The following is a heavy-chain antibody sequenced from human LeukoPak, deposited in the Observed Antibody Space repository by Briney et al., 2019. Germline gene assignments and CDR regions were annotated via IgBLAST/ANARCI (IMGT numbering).Heavy chain of an antibody. CDR3: AREVVGATSPPFDY. Sequence: SETLSLTCTVSGGSISSGGYYWSWIRQPPGKGLEWIGYIYHSGSTYYNPSLKSRVTISVDRSKNQFSLKLSSVTAADTAVYYCAREVVGATSPPFDYWGQGTLVTVS. J-gene: IGHJ4*02. V-gene: IGHV4-30-2*01. CDR2: IYHSGST. D-gene: IGHD1-26*01. CDR1: GGSISSGGYY.